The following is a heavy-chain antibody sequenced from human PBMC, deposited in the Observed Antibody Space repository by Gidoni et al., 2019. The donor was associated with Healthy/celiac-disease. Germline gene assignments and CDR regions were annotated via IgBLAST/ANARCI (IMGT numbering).Heavy chain of an antibody. CDR2: INHSGST. J-gene: IGHJ4*02. CDR1: GGSFRGYY. V-gene: IGHV4-34*01. CDR3: ASYGDYTSVDY. D-gene: IGHD4-17*01. Sequence: QVQPQQWGAGLLKPSETLSLTCAVYGGSFRGYYWSWIRQPPGKGLEWIGEINHSGSTNYNPSLKSRVTISVDTSKNQFSLKLSSVTAADTAVYYCASYGDYTSVDYWGQGTLVTVSS.